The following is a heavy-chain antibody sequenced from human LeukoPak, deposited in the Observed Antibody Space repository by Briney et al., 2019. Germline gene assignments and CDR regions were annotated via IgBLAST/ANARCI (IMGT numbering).Heavy chain of an antibody. CDR1: GFTFGTYW. J-gene: IGHJ3*02. CDR2: IKQDGSAK. Sequence: GGSLRLSCAASGFTFGTYWMAWVRQAPGKGLEWVANIKQDGSAKYYVDSVKGRFTISRDNAKNSLYLQMNSLRAEDTAAYYCATEASGDAFDIWGQGTMVTVSS. V-gene: IGHV3-7*01. CDR3: ATEASGDAFDI.